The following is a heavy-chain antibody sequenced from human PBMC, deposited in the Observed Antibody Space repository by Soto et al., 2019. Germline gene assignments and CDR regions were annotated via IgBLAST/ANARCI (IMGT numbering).Heavy chain of an antibody. V-gene: IGHV1-2*04. CDR3: ARALVLQGGLMMDV. Sequence: APVKVLCKASGYTSTGYYMLWVRQDPGQGLEWMGWINPNSGGTNYAPKFQGWVTMTRDTSISTAYMELSRLRSDDTAVYYCARALVLQGGLMMDVWGQGTTVTGSS. CDR2: INPNSGGT. D-gene: IGHD2-8*01. J-gene: IGHJ6*02. CDR1: GYTSTGYY.